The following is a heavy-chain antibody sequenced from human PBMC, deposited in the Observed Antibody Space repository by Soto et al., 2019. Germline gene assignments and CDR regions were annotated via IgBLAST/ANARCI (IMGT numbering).Heavy chain of an antibody. J-gene: IGHJ4*02. CDR3: ARDLYYDSSGYWVDY. CDR2: ISAYNGNT. V-gene: IGHV1-18*01. D-gene: IGHD3-22*01. Sequence: ASVKVSCKASGYTFTSYGISWVRQAPGQGLEWMGWISAYNGNTNYAQKLRGRVTMTTDTSTSTAYMELRSLRSDDTAVYYCARDLYYDSSGYWVDYWGQGTLVTVSS. CDR1: GYTFTSYG.